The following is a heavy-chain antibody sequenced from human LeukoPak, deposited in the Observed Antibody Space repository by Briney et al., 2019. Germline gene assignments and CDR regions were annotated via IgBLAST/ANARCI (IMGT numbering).Heavy chain of an antibody. J-gene: IGHJ4*02. CDR2: ISGSGGST. V-gene: IGHV3-23*01. D-gene: IGHD2-2*01. Sequence: PGGSLRLSCAASGFTFSSYAMSWVRQAPGKGLEWVSAISGSGGSTYYADSVKGRFTISRDNSKNTLYLQMNSLRAEDTAVYYCAKLPVRGIVVVPAARFDYWGQGTLVTVSS. CDR1: GFTFSSYA. CDR3: AKLPVRGIVVVPAARFDY.